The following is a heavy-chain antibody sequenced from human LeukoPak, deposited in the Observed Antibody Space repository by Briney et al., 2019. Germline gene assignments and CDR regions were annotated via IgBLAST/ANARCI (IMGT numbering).Heavy chain of an antibody. V-gene: IGHV3-9*01. CDR3: AKDYGYSSSWYDY. Sequence: GGSLRLSCAASGFTFDDYGMHWVRQAPGKGLEWVSSISWNSASVGYVDSVKGRFTISRDNAKNSLYLQMNSLRAKDTVLYYCAKDYGYSSSWYDYWGQGTLVTVSS. D-gene: IGHD6-13*01. CDR2: ISWNSASV. CDR1: GFTFDDYG. J-gene: IGHJ4*02.